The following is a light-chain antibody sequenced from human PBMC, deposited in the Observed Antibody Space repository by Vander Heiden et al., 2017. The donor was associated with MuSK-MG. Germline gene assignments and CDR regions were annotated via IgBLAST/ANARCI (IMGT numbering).Light chain of an antibody. V-gene: IGKV1-39*01. CDR1: QSISSY. Sequence: DIKLTQSPSSLSASVGERITITCRPSQSISSYLKWYQQKPGKAPKLLIYAASSLQSVVPSRFSGSGSGTYFTLTISSLQPEDFATYYCQHSYSPPTFGQGTKVEIK. CDR3: QHSYSPPT. CDR2: AAS. J-gene: IGKJ1*01.